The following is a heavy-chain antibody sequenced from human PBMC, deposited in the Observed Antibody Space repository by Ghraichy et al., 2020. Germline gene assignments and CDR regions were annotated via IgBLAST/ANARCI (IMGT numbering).Heavy chain of an antibody. V-gene: IGHV4-59*01. CDR1: GGSLTSYY. J-gene: IGHJ4*02. Sequence: LSLTCNVSGGSLTSYYWSWLRQPPGKGLEWIGYIYGSGSTNYNSSLKTRVTMSVDTSKNQFSLNLSSVTAADTAVYYCARYSGNYRRPNFDYWGQGTLVTVS. D-gene: IGHD1-26*01. CDR3: ARYSGNYRRPNFDY. CDR2: IYGSGST.